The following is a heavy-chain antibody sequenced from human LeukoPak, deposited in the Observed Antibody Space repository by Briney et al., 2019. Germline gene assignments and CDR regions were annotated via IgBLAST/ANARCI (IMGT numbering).Heavy chain of an antibody. Sequence: SETLSLTCTVSSGSISSGAYYWSWIRQHPGKGLEWIGYIYYSGSTYYNPSLKSRLTISVDTSKNQFSLKLSSVTAADTAVYYCAREKAGSTGSIDSWGQGTLVTVSS. D-gene: IGHD2-2*01. CDR3: AREKAGSTGSIDS. CDR1: SGSISSGAYY. V-gene: IGHV4-31*03. CDR2: IYYSGST. J-gene: IGHJ4*02.